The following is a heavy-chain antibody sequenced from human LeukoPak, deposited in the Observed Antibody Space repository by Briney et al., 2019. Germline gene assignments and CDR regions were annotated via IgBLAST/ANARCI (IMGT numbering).Heavy chain of an antibody. J-gene: IGHJ1*01. Sequence: PGGSLRLSCAASGFTLSSYWMHWVRQAPGKGLVWVSRIKSDGRTNYADSVKGRFTISRDNAKNTVSLQMNSLRAEGTGVYYCARAPSEIGGYYPEYFRHWGQGTLVIVSS. CDR2: IKSDGRT. D-gene: IGHD3-22*01. CDR3: ARAPSEIGGYYPEYFRH. CDR1: GFTLSSYW. V-gene: IGHV3-74*01.